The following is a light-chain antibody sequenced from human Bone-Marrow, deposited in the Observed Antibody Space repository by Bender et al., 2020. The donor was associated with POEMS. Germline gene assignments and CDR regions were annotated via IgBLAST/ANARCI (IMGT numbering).Light chain of an antibody. CDR1: DNDIGGYNY. V-gene: IGLV2-14*01. CDR2: EVT. Sequence: QSALTQPASVSGSPGQSITISCTGSDNDIGGYNYVSWYQQHPGKAPKLVIFEVTNRPSGIPSRFSGSKSGNAASLSISGLQAEDEADYYCTSYTSSGTLYIFGTGTKVTVL. J-gene: IGLJ1*01. CDR3: TSYTSSGTLYI.